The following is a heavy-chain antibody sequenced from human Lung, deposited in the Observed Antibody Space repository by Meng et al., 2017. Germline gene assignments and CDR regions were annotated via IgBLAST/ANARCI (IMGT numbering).Heavy chain of an antibody. V-gene: IGHV4-34*01. CDR1: GGSFSDYY. CDR3: ARGPTTMAHDFDY. D-gene: IGHD4-11*01. J-gene: IGHJ4*02. CDR2: INHSGST. Sequence: QGPLPQWGAGLLKPSETLSLPCAVSGGSFSDYYWSWIRQPPGKGLEWIGEINHSGSTNYNPSLESRATISVDTSQNNLSLKLSSVTAADSAVYYCARGPTTMAHDFDYWGQGTLVTVSS.